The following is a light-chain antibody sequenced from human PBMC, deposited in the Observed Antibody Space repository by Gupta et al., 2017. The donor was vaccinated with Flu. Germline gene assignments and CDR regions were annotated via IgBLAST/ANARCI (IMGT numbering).Light chain of an antibody. V-gene: IGKV4-1*01. Sequence: VSLGERATIDCQSSPSVFSNSINKNFVAWYQKQPGQPTKLLIYWASTREPGVPDRISGSGSGTDFTLTINRLPAEDVAFYYCQQSNSPRTFGQGTKVEIK. CDR3: QQSNSPRT. CDR1: PSVFSNSINKNF. CDR2: WAS. J-gene: IGKJ1*01.